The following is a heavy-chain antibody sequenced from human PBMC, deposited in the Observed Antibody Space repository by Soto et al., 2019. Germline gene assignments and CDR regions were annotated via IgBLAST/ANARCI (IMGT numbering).Heavy chain of an antibody. Sequence: QVQLQPSGPGLVKPSQTLSLTCAISGDSVSSNSAAWNWIRQSPSRSLEWLGRTYYRSKWYNAYAVSVNSRITINPVTSKNHFSLQLKSVTTEDTAVYYCERDRGDYADYYYGMDVWGQGTTVTVSS. V-gene: IGHV6-1*01. CDR3: ERDRGDYADYYYGMDV. CDR1: GDSVSSNSAA. CDR2: TYYRSKWYN. D-gene: IGHD4-17*01. J-gene: IGHJ6*02.